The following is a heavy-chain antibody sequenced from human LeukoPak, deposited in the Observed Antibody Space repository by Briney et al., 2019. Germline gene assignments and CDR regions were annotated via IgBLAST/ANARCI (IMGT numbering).Heavy chain of an antibody. V-gene: IGHV1-46*01. CDR3: ARDRSIIVGATRGAFDI. J-gene: IGHJ3*02. D-gene: IGHD1-26*01. CDR2: INPSGGST. Sequence: GASVKVSCKASGYTFTSYYMHWVRQAPGQGLEWMGIINPSGGSTSYAQKFQGRVTMTRDMSTSTVYMELSSLRSEDTAVYYCARDRSIIVGATRGAFDIWGQGTMVTVSS. CDR1: GYTFTSYY.